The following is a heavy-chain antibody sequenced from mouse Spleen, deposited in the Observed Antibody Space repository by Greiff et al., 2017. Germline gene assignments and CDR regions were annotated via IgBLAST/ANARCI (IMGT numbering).Heavy chain of an antibody. J-gene: IGHJ4*01. CDR1: GYTFTDYY. CDR3: AREGGSYYAMDY. CDR2: IYPGSGNT. D-gene: IGHD1-1*02. Sequence: VQVVESGAELVRPGASVKLSCKASGYTFTDYYINWVKQRPGQGLEWIARIYPGSGNTYYNEKFKGKATLTAEKSSSTAYMQLSSLTSEDSAVYFCAREGGSYYAMDYWGQGTSVTVSS. V-gene: IGHV1-76*01.